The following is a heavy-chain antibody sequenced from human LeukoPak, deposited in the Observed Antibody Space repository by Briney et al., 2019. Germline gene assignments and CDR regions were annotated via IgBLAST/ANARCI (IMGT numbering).Heavy chain of an antibody. J-gene: IGHJ4*02. V-gene: IGHV1-2*02. CDR3: ARGRVGYCSSTNCYKGGSIDY. Sequence: VASVKVSCKASGYTFTDYYMHWVRQAPGQGLEWMGWINPNYGGTNYAQKFQGRVTMTRDTSISTAYMELSRLRSDDTAVYYCARGRVGYCSSTNCYKGGSIDYWGRGTLVTVSS. D-gene: IGHD2-2*02. CDR1: GYTFTDYY. CDR2: INPNYGGT.